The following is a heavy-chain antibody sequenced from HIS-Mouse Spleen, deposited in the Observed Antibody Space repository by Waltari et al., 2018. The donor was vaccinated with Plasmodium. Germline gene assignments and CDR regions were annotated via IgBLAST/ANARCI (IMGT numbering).Heavy chain of an antibody. D-gene: IGHD3-10*01. J-gene: IGHJ4*02. CDR2: ISYDGSNK. CDR3: AKAYGSGSYSFDY. Sequence: QVQLVESGGGVVQPGGSLRLSCADSGFTFSSYGMHWVRQAPGKGLEWVAVISYDGSNKYYADSVKGRFTISRDNSKNTLYLQMNSLRAEDTAVYYCAKAYGSGSYSFDYWGQGTLVTVSS. CDR1: GFTFSSYG. V-gene: IGHV3-30*18.